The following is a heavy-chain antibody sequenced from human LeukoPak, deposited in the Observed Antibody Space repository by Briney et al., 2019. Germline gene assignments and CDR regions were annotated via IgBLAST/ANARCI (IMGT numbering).Heavy chain of an antibody. V-gene: IGHV3-7*01. J-gene: IGHJ6*03. Sequence: AGGSLRLSCAASGFTFSSYWMSWVRQAPGKGLEWVANIKQDGSEKYYVDSVKGRITISRDNAKNSLYLQMNSLRAEDTAVYYCARVEGDLSYYYYYYMDVWGKGTTVTVSS. CDR1: GFTFSSYW. CDR3: ARVEGDLSYYYYYYMDV. CDR2: IKQDGSEK.